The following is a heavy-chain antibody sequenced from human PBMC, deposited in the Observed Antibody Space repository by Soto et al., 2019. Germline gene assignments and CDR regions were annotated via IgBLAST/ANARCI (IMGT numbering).Heavy chain of an antibody. CDR1: GFSFSDYS. CDR2: ISGSSSYI. J-gene: IGHJ6*03. CDR3: ARDGAYWSGTGCRDYYHYMDV. V-gene: IGHV3-21*01. Sequence: EVQLVESGGGLVKPGGSLRLSCAASGFSFSDYSMNWVRQAPGKGLEWVSSISGSSSYIYYADSLKGRVTVSRDNAEKSLYLQMNSLRAEDTAVYYCARDGAYWSGTGCRDYYHYMDVWGKGTTVTVSS. D-gene: IGHD2-2*01.